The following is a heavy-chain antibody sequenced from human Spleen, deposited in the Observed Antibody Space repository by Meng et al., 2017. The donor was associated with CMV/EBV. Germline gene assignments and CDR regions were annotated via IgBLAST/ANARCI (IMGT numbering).Heavy chain of an antibody. CDR3: AREGDYDFWSGYGGNYYYGMDV. J-gene: IGHJ6*02. D-gene: IGHD3-3*01. CDR1: GFTFSSYE. Sequence: GESLKISCAASGFTFSSYEMNWVRQAPGKGLEWVSYISSSTTIHYADSVKGRFTISRDNSKNTLYLQMNILRAEDTAVYYCAREGDYDFWSGYGGNYYYGMDVWGQGTTVTVSS. V-gene: IGHV3-48*01. CDR2: ISSSTTI.